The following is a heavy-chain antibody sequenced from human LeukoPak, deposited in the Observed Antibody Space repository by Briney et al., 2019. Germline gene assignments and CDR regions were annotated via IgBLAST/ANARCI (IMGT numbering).Heavy chain of an antibody. CDR2: ISSRSKYI. CDR3: ARAFDTSWDYYYMDV. V-gene: IGHV3-21*06. D-gene: IGHD2-2*01. J-gene: IGHJ6*03. Sequence: GGSLRLSCAASGFTFSTYSMNWVRQAPGKGLDWFSSISSRSKYIYHADSVKGRFTISRDDAKNSLYLQMNSLRADDTAVYYCARAFDTSWDYYYMDVWGKGTTVTVSS. CDR1: GFTFSTYS.